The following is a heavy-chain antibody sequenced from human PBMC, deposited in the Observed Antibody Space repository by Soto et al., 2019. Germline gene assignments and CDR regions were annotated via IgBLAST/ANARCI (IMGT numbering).Heavy chain of an antibody. CDR2: INDSGST. Sequence: SETLSLTCAVYGGSFSGYYWSWIRQPPGKGLEWIGEINDSGSTNYNPSLKSRVTISVDTSKNLLSLKLSSVTAADTAVYYCARGGRGYSYGFRTNWFDPWGQGTLVTVSS. V-gene: IGHV4-34*01. CDR3: ARGGRGYSYGFRTNWFDP. CDR1: GGSFSGYY. J-gene: IGHJ5*02. D-gene: IGHD5-18*01.